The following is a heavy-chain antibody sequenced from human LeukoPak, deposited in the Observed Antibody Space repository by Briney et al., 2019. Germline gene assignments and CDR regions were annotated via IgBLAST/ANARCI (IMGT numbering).Heavy chain of an antibody. D-gene: IGHD2-8*02. Sequence: PGGSPRLSCTASGFPFNSYIMNWVRQAPGKGLEWISYISSNGNTVYYADSVKGRFTISRDNAKNSLYLQMNSLRVEDTAVYYCARFSGGQILALDFWGRGTMVTVSS. CDR1: GFPFNSYI. CDR3: ARFSGGQILALDF. CDR2: ISSNGNTV. V-gene: IGHV3-48*01. J-gene: IGHJ3*01.